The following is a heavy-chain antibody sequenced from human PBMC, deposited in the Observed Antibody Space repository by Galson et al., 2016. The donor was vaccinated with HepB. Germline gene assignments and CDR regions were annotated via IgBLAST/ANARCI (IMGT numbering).Heavy chain of an antibody. D-gene: IGHD4-17*01. CDR3: ARDDGDYDVDFGY. CDR2: ISDYTVNK. J-gene: IGHJ4*02. V-gene: IGHV1-18*01. Sequence: SVKVSCKASSYTFSNYGLNWVRQAPGQGLEWMGWISDYTVNKMYAQKFRDRLTMTIDTSNSTAYMELRSLRSDDTAVYYCARDDGDYDVDFGYRGQGTLVTVSS. CDR1: SYTFSNYG.